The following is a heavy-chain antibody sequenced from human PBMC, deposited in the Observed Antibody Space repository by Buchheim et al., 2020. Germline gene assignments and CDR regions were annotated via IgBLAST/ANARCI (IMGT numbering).Heavy chain of an antibody. J-gene: IGHJ4*02. CDR1: GFTFNTYS. D-gene: IGHD1-26*01. CDR3: ARGNSGNYVDY. CDR2: TSSGSSII. Sequence: EVQLVESGGGLVQPGGSLRLSCAASGFTFNTYSMNWVRQAPGKGLEWVSYTSSGSSIIYYADSVKGRFTISRDNAKNSLYLQMNSLRAEDTAVYYCARGNSGNYVDYWGQGTL. V-gene: IGHV3-48*04.